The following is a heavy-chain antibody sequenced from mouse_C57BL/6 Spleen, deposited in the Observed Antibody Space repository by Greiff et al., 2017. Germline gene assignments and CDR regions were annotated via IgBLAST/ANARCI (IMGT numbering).Heavy chain of an antibody. J-gene: IGHJ2*01. Sequence: EVKLVESGGGLVKPGGSLKLSCAASGFTFSSYAMSWVRQTPEKRLEWVATISDGGSYTYYPDNVKGRFTISRDNAKNNLYLQMSHLKSEDTAMYYCARDSSSYYFDYGGQGTTLTVSS. CDR2: ISDGGSYT. D-gene: IGHD1-1*01. CDR3: ARDSSSYYFDY. CDR1: GFTFSSYA. V-gene: IGHV5-4*03.